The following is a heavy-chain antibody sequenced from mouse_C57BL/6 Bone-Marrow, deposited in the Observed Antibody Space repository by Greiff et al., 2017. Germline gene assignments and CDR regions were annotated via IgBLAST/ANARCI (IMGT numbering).Heavy chain of an antibody. D-gene: IGHD1-1*01. J-gene: IGHJ1*03. CDR2: IYPGGGYT. CDR1: GYTFTNYW. CDR3: ARDRCSSYPYWYFDV. Sequence: VQLQQSGAELVRPGTSVKMSCKASGYTFTNYWIGWAKQRPGHGLEWIGDIYPGGGYTNYNEKFKGKATLTADKSSSTAYMQFSSLTSEDSAIYYCARDRCSSYPYWYFDVWGTGTTVTVSS. V-gene: IGHV1-63*01.